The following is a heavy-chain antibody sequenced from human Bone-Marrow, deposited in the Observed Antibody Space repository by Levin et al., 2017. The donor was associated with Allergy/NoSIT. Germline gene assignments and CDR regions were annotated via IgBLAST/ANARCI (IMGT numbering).Heavy chain of an antibody. V-gene: IGHV3-7*03. CDR1: GFTFSDYW. CDR2: IKQDGSAK. J-gene: IGHJ5*02. Sequence: GGSLRLSCVASGFTFSDYWMTWVRQPLGKGLEWVANIKQDGSAKFYAESVKGRFTISRDNAKNSLFLQMSYLGTDDTAVYFCARDTTVGGEAWGQGTLVTVSS. D-gene: IGHD4-11*01. CDR3: ARDTTVGGEA.